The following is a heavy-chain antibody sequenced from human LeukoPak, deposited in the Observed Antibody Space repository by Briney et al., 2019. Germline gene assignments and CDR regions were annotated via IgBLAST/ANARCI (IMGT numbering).Heavy chain of an antibody. CDR2: INHSGST. CDR1: GGSFSGYY. J-gene: IGHJ5*02. CDR3: ARGSRHYDFWSGYSRPNWFDP. D-gene: IGHD3-3*01. Sequence: ASETLSLTCAVYGGSFSGYYWSWIRRPPGKGLEWIGEINHSGSTNYNPSLKSRVTISVDTSKNQFSLKLSSVTAADTAVYYCARGSRHYDFWSGYSRPNWFDPWRQGTLVTVSS. V-gene: IGHV4-34*01.